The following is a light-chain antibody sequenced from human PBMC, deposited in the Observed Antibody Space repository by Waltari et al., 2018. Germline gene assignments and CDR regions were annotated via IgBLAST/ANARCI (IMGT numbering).Light chain of an antibody. J-gene: IGKJ1*01. V-gene: IGKV3-20*01. Sequence: EVVLTQSPGILSLSPGERATLSCRASQSVSSSYLAWYQQKPGQAPRLLIYGASNRATGIPDRFSGCGSGTDFTLTISRLEPEDFAVYYCQQYTRSVWTFGQGTKVEI. CDR2: GAS. CDR3: QQYTRSVWT. CDR1: QSVSSSY.